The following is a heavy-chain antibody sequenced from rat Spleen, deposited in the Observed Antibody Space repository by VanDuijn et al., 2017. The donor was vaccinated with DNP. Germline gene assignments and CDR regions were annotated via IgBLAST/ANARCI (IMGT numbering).Heavy chain of an antibody. J-gene: IGHJ2*01. CDR2: INSAGTT. D-gene: IGHD4-1*01. CDR1: GYSITTNYR. Sequence: EVQLQESGPGLVKPSQSLSLTCSVTGYSITTNYRWHWIRKFPGNKLEWMGSINSAGTTKYNPSLKSRVFITRDTSKNQFFLQLNSVITEDTATYYCVRWVRALDYWGQGVMVTVSS. CDR3: VRWVRALDY. V-gene: IGHV3-3*01.